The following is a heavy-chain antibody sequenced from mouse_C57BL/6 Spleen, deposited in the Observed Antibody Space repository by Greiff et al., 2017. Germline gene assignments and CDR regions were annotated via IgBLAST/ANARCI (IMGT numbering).Heavy chain of an antibody. D-gene: IGHD2-3*01. CDR3: ARWADGYYNY. J-gene: IGHJ2*01. CDR1: GYAFSSSW. V-gene: IGHV1-82*01. Sequence: QVQLQQSGPELVKPGASVKISCKASGYAFSSSWMNWVKQRPGKGLEWIVRIYPGDGDTNYNGKFKGKATLTADKSSSTAYMQLSSLTSEDSAVYFCARWADGYYNYWGQGTTLTVSS. CDR2: IYPGDGDT.